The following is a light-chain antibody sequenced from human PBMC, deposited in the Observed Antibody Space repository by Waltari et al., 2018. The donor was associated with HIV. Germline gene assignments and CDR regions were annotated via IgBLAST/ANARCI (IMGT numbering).Light chain of an antibody. Sequence: QSALTQPPSASGSPGQSVAISCTGSSHDIGPYNFVSWYQHHPGKAPKLLIYDVTRRPPGISDRFSGTKSGYTASLTVSDLQVEDEADYYCVSYTEKDTFLLFGGGTKLAV. CDR3: VSYTEKDTFLL. CDR2: DVT. J-gene: IGLJ2*01. V-gene: IGLV2-8*01. CDR1: SHDIGPYNF.